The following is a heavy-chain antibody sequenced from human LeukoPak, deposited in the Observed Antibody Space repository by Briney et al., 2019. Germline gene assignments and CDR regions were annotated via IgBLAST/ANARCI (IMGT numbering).Heavy chain of an antibody. D-gene: IGHD3-10*01. CDR1: GFTFDDYA. CDR3: AKGAYYGSGISVGRGEYFHH. CDR2: ISWNSGTI. V-gene: IGHV3-9*01. Sequence: PGGSLRLSCAASGFTFDDYAMHWVRQAPGKGLEWVSGISWNSGTISYADSVKGRFTISRDKAKNSLSLQMNSLRAEDTALYYCAKGAYYGSGISVGRGEYFHHWGQGTLVTVSS. J-gene: IGHJ1*01.